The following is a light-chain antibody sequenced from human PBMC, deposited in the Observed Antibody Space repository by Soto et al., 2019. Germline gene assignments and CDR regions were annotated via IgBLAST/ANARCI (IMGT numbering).Light chain of an antibody. CDR2: DVS. CDR3: CSYAGSYTFV. V-gene: IGLV2-11*01. J-gene: IGLJ2*01. Sequence: QSALTQPRSVSGSPGQSVTISCTGTSSDVGGYHYVSWYQQHPGKAPKLMIYDVSTRPSGVPDRFSGSKSGNTASLTISGLQAEDEADYYCCSYAGSYTFVFGGGTKLTVL. CDR1: SSDVGGYHY.